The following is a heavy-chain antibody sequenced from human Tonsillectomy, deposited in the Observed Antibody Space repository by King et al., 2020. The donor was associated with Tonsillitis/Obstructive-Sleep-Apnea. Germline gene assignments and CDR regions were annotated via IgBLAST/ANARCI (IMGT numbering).Heavy chain of an antibody. CDR1: GGSFSGYY. Sequence: VQLQQWGAGLLKPSETLSLTCAIHGGSFSGYYWSWIRQPPGKGLEWVGEINHSGITNYSPSLESRVTISVDTSKNQFSLRLTSVTAADTAVYFCGNNNGDFYYYMDVWGKGTTVTVSS. V-gene: IGHV4-34*01. D-gene: IGHD2-21*01. CDR2: INHSGIT. CDR3: GNNNGDFYYYMDV. J-gene: IGHJ6*03.